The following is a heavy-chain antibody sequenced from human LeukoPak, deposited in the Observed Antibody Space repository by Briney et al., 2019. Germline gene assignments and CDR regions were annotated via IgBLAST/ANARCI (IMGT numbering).Heavy chain of an antibody. CDR3: ARAVTYYYDSSGYYSFDY. V-gene: IGHV4-59*08. J-gene: IGHJ4*02. Sequence: SETLSLTCTVSGGSISSYYWSWIRQPPGKGLEWIGYIYYSGSTNYNPFLKSRVTISVDTSKNQFSLKLSSVTAADTAVYYCARAVTYYYDSSGYYSFDYWGQGTLVTVSS. CDR2: IYYSGST. CDR1: GGSISSYY. D-gene: IGHD3-22*01.